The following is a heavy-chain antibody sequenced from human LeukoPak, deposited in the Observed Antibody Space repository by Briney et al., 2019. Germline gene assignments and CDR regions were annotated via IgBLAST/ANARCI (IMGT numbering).Heavy chain of an antibody. Sequence: VSCXXXGGXXSXYAISWVRQAPGXGLEWMGGIIPIFGTANYAQKFQGRVTITADESTSTAYMELSSLRSEDTAVYYCARDMRLITIFGVVGDYYYGMDVWGQGTTVTVSS. J-gene: IGHJ6*02. V-gene: IGHV1-69*01. D-gene: IGHD3-3*01. CDR1: GGXXSXYA. CDR3: ARDMRLITIFGVVGDYYYGMDV. CDR2: IIPIFGTA.